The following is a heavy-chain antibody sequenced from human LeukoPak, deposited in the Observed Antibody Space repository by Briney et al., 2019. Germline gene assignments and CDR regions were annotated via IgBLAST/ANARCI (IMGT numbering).Heavy chain of an antibody. CDR3: TRGTSDYYDSSGHDY. Sequence: GGPLRLSCAASGFVFSDYYMHWVRQAPGKGLEWVAVISYDGSNKYYADSVKGRFTFSRDNSKNTLYLQMNSLRAEDTAVYYCTRGTSDYYDSSGHDYWGQGTLVTVSS. CDR1: GFVFSDYY. J-gene: IGHJ4*02. CDR2: ISYDGSNK. V-gene: IGHV3-30*03. D-gene: IGHD3-22*01.